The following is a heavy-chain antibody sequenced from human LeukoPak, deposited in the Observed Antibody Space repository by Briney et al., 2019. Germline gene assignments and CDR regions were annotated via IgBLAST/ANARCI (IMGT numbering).Heavy chain of an antibody. Sequence: PGGSLRLSCAASGFTFSSYWMHWVRQAPGKGLVWVSRINSDGSSTSYADSVKGRFTISRDNSKNTLYLQMNSLRVEDTAVYFCARASHYYDSSPSDYWGQGTLVTVSS. J-gene: IGHJ4*02. V-gene: IGHV3-74*01. CDR2: INSDGSST. CDR3: ARASHYYDSSPSDY. CDR1: GFTFSSYW. D-gene: IGHD3-22*01.